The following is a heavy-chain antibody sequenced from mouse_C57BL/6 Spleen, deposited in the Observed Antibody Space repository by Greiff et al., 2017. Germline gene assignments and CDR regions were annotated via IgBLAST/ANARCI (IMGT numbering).Heavy chain of an antibody. CDR1: GYAFSSSW. V-gene: IGHV1-82*01. CDR3: ARSGGYSNLAWFAY. D-gene: IGHD2-5*01. CDR2: IYPGDGDT. J-gene: IGHJ3*01. Sequence: QVQLQQSGPELVKPGASVKISCKASGYAFSSSWMNWVKQRPGKGLEWIGRIYPGDGDTNYNGKFKGKATLTADKSSSTAYMQLSSLTSEDSAVYFCARSGGYSNLAWFAYWGQGTLVTVSA.